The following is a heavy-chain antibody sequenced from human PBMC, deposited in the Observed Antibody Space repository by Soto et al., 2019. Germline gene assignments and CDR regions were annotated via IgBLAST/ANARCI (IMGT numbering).Heavy chain of an antibody. CDR1: GGSISSGGYY. CDR3: ARTHYSGGSCYSGLFDY. V-gene: IGHV4-31*03. Sequence: QVQLQESGPGLVKPSQTLSLTCTVSGGSISSGGYYWSLIRQPPGKGLECIGYIYYSGSTSYNPSHKRRFTISVDSSKTQFSLKLSSVTAADTAVYYCARTHYSGGSCYSGLFDYWGQGTLVTV. CDR2: IYYSGST. J-gene: IGHJ4*02. D-gene: IGHD2-15*01.